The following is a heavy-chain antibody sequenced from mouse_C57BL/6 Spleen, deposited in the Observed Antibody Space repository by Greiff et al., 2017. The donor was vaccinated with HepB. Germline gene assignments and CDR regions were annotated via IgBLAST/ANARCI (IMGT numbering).Heavy chain of an antibody. D-gene: IGHD1-1*01. J-gene: IGHJ3*01. Sequence: VQLQQPGAELVKPGASVKLSCKASGYTFTSYWMQWVKQRPGQGLEWIGEIDPSDSYTNYNQKFKGKATLTVDTSSSTAYMQLSSLTSEDSAVYYCARMDYGTPFAYWGQGTLVTVSA. CDR1: GYTFTSYW. V-gene: IGHV1-50*01. CDR3: ARMDYGTPFAY. CDR2: IDPSDSYT.